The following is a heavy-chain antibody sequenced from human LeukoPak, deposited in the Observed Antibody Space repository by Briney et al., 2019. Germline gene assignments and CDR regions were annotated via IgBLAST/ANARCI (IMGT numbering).Heavy chain of an antibody. D-gene: IGHD6-6*01. CDR1: GGSFSGYY. CDR2: INHSGST. Sequence: SETLSLTCAVYGGSFSGYYWSWIRQPPGKGLEWIGEINHSGSTNYNPSLKSRVTISVDTSKNQFSLKLSSVTAADTAVYYCARDRQLRLTLLYYYYYMDVWGKGTTVTVSS. J-gene: IGHJ6*03. CDR3: ARDRQLRLTLLYYYYYMDV. V-gene: IGHV4-34*01.